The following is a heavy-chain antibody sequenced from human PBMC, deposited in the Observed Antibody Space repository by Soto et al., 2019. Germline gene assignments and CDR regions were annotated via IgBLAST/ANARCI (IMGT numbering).Heavy chain of an antibody. CDR2: IYSDGTT. Sequence: EVQLVETGGGLIQLGGSLRLSCAASGFTVSSNYMSWVRQAPGKGLEWVSYIYSDGTTYYADSVKGRFTISRDNSKNTLYLHMNSLRVEDTAVYYCARDHLRSSGWTARFWYFDLWGRGTLVTVSS. CDR1: GFTVSSNY. D-gene: IGHD6-19*01. J-gene: IGHJ2*01. CDR3: ARDHLRSSGWTARFWYFDL. V-gene: IGHV3-53*02.